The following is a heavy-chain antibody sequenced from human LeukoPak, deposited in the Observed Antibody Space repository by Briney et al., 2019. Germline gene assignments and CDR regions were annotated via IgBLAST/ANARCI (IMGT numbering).Heavy chain of an antibody. V-gene: IGHV3-30*03. CDR2: ISYDGSNK. J-gene: IGHJ3*02. Sequence: GGSLRLSCAASGFTFSSYGMHWVRQAPGKGLEWVAVISYDGSNKYYADSVKGRFTISRDNSKNTLYLQMNSLRAEDTAVYYCARGYSNYGYTFDIWGQGTMVTVSS. D-gene: IGHD4-11*01. CDR3: ARGYSNYGYTFDI. CDR1: GFTFSSYG.